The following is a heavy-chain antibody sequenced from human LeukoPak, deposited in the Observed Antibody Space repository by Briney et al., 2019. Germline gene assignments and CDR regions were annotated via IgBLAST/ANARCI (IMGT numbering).Heavy chain of an antibody. J-gene: IGHJ4*02. CDR2: ISYDGSNK. CDR3: AKVFSRRITMVRGASGFDY. D-gene: IGHD3-10*01. V-gene: IGHV3-30*18. Sequence: PGGSLRLSCAASGFAFSSYGMHWVRQAPGKGLEWVAVISYDGSNKYYADSVKGRFTISRDNSKNTLYLQMNSLRAEDTAVYYCAKVFSRRITMVRGASGFDYWGQGTLVTVSS. CDR1: GFAFSSYG.